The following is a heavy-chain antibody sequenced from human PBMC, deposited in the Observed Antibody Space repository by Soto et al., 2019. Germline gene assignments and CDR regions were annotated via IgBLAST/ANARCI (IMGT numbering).Heavy chain of an antibody. V-gene: IGHV3-23*01. Sequence: GGSLRLSCAASGFTFSSYAMSWVRQAPGKGLEWVSAISGSGGSTYYADSVKGRFTISRDNSKNTLYLQMNSLRAEDTAVYYCAKSSTTRYSGSYPLGYWGQGTLVTVSS. CDR2: ISGSGGST. CDR3: AKSSTTRYSGSYPLGY. D-gene: IGHD1-26*01. CDR1: GFTFSSYA. J-gene: IGHJ4*02.